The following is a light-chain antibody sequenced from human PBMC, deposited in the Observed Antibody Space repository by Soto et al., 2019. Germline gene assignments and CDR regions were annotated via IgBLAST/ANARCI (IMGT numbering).Light chain of an antibody. CDR1: QSVSSSY. J-gene: IGKJ1*01. CDR2: GAS. V-gene: IGKV3-20*01. Sequence: EIALTQSPGTLSSSPVERATLSCRASQSVSSSYLAWYQQKPGQAPRLLIYGASSRATGIPDRFSGSGSGTDFTLTISRLEPEDFAVDYCQQYGSSPWTFGKGTKVDIK. CDR3: QQYGSSPWT.